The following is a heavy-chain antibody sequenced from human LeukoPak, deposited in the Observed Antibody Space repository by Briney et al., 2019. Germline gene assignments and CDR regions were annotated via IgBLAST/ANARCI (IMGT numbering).Heavy chain of an antibody. CDR1: GYTFTGYY. CDR3: ARDGALYGDYYFDY. Sequence: ASVKVSCKASGYTFTGYYMHWVRQAPGQGLEWMGWINPNSGGTNYAQKFQGRVTMTRDTSISTAYMELSRLRSDDAAVYYCARDGALYGDYYFDYWGQGTLVTVSS. CDR2: INPNSGGT. V-gene: IGHV1-2*02. J-gene: IGHJ4*02. D-gene: IGHD4-17*01.